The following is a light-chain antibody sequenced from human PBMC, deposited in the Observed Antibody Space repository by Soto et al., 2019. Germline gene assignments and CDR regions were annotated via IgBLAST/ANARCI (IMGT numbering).Light chain of an antibody. V-gene: IGLV2-14*01. CDR3: STYTSSSTRV. CDR1: SSDVGGYNY. CDR2: DVS. Sequence: QSVLTQPASVSGSPGQSITISCTGTSSDVGGYNYVSWYQQHPGKAPKLMIYDVSNRPSGVSIRFSGSKSGNTASLTISGLQAEDEADYYCSTYTSSSTRVSGTGTKVTVL. J-gene: IGLJ1*01.